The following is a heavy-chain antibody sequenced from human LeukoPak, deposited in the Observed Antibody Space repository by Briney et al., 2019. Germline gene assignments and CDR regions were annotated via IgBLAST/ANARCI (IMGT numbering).Heavy chain of an antibody. CDR3: ARGETYCGGDCYGY. CDR2: ISSSSSYI. CDR1: GFTFSSYS. Sequence: GGSLRLSCAASGFTFSSYSMNWVRQAPGKGLEWVSSISSSSSYIYYADSVKGRFTISRDNAKNSLYLQMNSLRAEDTAVYYCARGETYCGGDCYGYWGQGTLVTVSS. V-gene: IGHV3-21*01. J-gene: IGHJ4*02. D-gene: IGHD2-21*01.